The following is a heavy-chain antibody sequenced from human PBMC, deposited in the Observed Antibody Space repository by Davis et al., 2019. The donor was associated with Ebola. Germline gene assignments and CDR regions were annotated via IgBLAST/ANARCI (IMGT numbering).Heavy chain of an antibody. CDR1: GDSITTYY. CDR3: ARGLPGGVWYSGLDV. Sequence: SETLSLTCAVSGDSITTYYWNWVRQSPGKGLEWIGYIHDSGNTYYSPSLKSRVTMSLDTSNNQVSLKLTSVTAADTAVYFCARGLPGGVWYSGLDVWGQGTTVTVSS. CDR2: IHDSGNT. V-gene: IGHV4-59*01. J-gene: IGHJ6*02. D-gene: IGHD2-8*02.